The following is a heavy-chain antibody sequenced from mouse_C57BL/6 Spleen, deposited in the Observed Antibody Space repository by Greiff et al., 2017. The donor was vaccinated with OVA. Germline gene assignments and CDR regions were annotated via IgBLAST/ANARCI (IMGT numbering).Heavy chain of an antibody. CDR3: AKKGDYYYAMDY. V-gene: IGHV2-5*01. J-gene: IGHJ4*01. CDR1: GFSLTSYG. Sequence: VKLQESGPGLVQPSQSLSITCTVSGFSLTSYGVHWVRQSPGKGLEWLGVIWRGGSTDYNAAFMSRLSITKDNSKSQVFFKMNSLQADDTAIYYCAKKGDYYYAMDYWGQGTSVTVSS. CDR2: IWRGGST.